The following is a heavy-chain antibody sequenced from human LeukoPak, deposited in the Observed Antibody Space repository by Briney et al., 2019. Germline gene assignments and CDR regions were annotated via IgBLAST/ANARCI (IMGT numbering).Heavy chain of an antibody. CDR2: INSDGSST. Sequence: GGSLRLSCAASGFTFSSYWMHWVRQAPGKGLVWVSRINSDGSSTSYADSVKGRFTISRDNAKNTLYLQMNSLRAEDTAVYYCARDREYSSGSTGGDAFDIWGQGTMVTVSS. D-gene: IGHD6-19*01. J-gene: IGHJ3*02. CDR1: GFTFSSYW. V-gene: IGHV3-74*01. CDR3: ARDREYSSGSTGGDAFDI.